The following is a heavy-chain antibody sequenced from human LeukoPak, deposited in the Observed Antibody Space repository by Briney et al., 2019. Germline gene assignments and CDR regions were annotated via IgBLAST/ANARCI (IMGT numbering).Heavy chain of an antibody. Sequence: ASVKVSCKASGYTFTGYYMHWVRQAPGQGLEWMGWINPNSGGTNYAQKFQGRVTMTRDTSTSTVYMELSSLRSEDTAVYYCAREGYSSSWYGPWLFDYWGQGTLVTVSS. J-gene: IGHJ4*02. CDR3: AREGYSSSWYGPWLFDY. CDR1: GYTFTGYY. D-gene: IGHD6-13*01. CDR2: INPNSGGT. V-gene: IGHV1-2*02.